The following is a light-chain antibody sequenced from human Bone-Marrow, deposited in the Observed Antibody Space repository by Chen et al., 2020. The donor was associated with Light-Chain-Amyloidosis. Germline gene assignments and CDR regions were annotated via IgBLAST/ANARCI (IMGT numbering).Light chain of an antibody. CDR2: EVS. V-gene: IGLV2-23*02. J-gene: IGLJ3*02. CDR3: CSYAGSSTFV. CDR1: SSDVGSYNL. Sequence: QSALTLPASVSGSPGQSITISCTGTSSDVGSYNLVSWYQQHPGKAPKLMIYEVSKRPSGVSNRFSGSKSGNTASLTISGLQAEDEADYYCCSYAGSSTFVFGGGTKLTVL.